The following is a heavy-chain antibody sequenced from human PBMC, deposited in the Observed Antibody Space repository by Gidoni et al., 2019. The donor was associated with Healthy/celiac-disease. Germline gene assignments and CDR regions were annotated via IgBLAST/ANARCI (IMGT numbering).Heavy chain of an antibody. J-gene: IGHJ3*02. Sequence: QVQLVESGVGVFKPGRPLRLSCAASGFTFSSHGMHGVRQAPGKGLEWVAVISYDGSNKYYADSVKGRFTISRDNSKNTLYLQMNSLRAEDTAVYYCAKDRRNTADIWGQGTMVTVSS. CDR3: AKDRRNTADI. D-gene: IGHD5-18*01. V-gene: IGHV3-30*18. CDR2: ISYDGSNK. CDR1: GFTFSSHG.